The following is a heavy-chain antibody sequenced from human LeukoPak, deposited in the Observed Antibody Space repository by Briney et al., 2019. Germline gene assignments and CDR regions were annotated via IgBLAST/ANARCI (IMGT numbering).Heavy chain of an antibody. CDR2: ISGSGGST. CDR3: ARDRAYYDSSGYFGPFDY. V-gene: IGHV3-23*01. D-gene: IGHD3-22*01. Sequence: GGSLRLSCAASGFTFSSYAMSWVRQAPGKGLEWVSAISGSGGSTYYADSVKGRFTISRDNSKNTLYLQMNSLRVEDTAVYYCARDRAYYDSSGYFGPFDYWGQGTLVTVPS. CDR1: GFTFSSYA. J-gene: IGHJ4*02.